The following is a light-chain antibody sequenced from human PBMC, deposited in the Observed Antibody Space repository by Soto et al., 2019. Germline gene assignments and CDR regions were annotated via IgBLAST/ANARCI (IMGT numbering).Light chain of an antibody. V-gene: IGLV2-14*01. CDR2: EVS. Sequence: QSALTQPASVSGSPGQSITISCTGTSSDVGGYNYVSWYQQHPGKAPKFMIYEVSNRPSGVSNRFSGSKSGNTASLTISGLQAEDEADYSCSSYTSSSTPWVFGGGTKLTVL. CDR3: SSYTSSSTPWV. J-gene: IGLJ3*02. CDR1: SSDVGGYNY.